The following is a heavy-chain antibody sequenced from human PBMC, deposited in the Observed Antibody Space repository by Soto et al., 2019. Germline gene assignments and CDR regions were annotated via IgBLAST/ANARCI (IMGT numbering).Heavy chain of an antibody. J-gene: IGHJ4*02. V-gene: IGHV1-18*01. D-gene: IGHD2-21*02. CDR1: GYTFTNFG. CDR3: ARGVTPIDY. Sequence: QVQLVQSGAEVKKPGASVKVSCKASGYTFTNFGISWGRQAPGQGLEWMGCISAYNGNTNYAQKFQGRVTMTTDTSTSTAYMEVRSLRFDDKAVYYCARGVTPIDYWGQGTLVTVSS. CDR2: ISAYNGNT.